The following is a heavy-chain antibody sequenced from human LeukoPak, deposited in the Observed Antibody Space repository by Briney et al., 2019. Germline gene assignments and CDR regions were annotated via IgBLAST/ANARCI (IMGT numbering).Heavy chain of an antibody. Sequence: SETLSLTCALSGGSIRSYYWSWIRQPAGEGLEWIGGIYTSGSTNHSPSLKSRVTMSADTSKNQFSLKLSSVTAADTAVYYCAKDGDTAMDYYFDYWGQGTLVTVSS. CDR1: GGSIRSYY. CDR3: AKDGDTAMDYYFDY. D-gene: IGHD5-18*01. CDR2: IYTSGST. J-gene: IGHJ4*02. V-gene: IGHV4-4*07.